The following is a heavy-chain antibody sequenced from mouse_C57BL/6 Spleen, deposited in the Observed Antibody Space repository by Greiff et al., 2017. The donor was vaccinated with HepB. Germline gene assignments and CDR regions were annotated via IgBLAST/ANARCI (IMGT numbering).Heavy chain of an antibody. Sequence: EVQLQQSGAELVRPGASVKLSCTASGFNIKDDYMHWLKRRPEQGLEWIGWIDPENGDTAYASKFQGQDTITTDTSSNTAYLQLSSMTSEDTAVYYCSTEYYSWYAYWGQGTLVTVSA. CDR1: GFNIKDDY. CDR2: IDPENGDT. V-gene: IGHV14-4*01. D-gene: IGHD1-1*01. J-gene: IGHJ3*01. CDR3: STEYYSWYAY.